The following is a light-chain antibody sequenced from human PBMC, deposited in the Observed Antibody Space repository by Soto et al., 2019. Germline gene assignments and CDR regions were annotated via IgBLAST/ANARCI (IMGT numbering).Light chain of an antibody. CDR3: QQAAGFPTT. CDR2: STS. V-gene: IGKV1-12*01. J-gene: IGKJ5*01. Sequence: DPQMTQSPSSVSASVGDRVTITCRASQNVRSWLAWYQQKPGEAPKLLIYSTSTLQSGVPPRFSGSGSGTDFTLTISGLQPEDFATYYCQQAAGFPTTFGQGTRLEI. CDR1: QNVRSW.